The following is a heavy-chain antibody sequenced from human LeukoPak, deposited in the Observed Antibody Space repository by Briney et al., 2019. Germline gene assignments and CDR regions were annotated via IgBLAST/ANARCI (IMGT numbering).Heavy chain of an antibody. D-gene: IGHD3/OR15-3a*01. CDR2: TYYRSGWYH. CDR3: ARDMDWSFEF. Sequence: TSQTLSLTCDISGDSVSSDRAAWNWIRQSPSRGLEWLGRTYYRSGWYHDYAVSVKSRIIIIGDTSKNQFSLQLNSVTPEDTAVYYCARDMDWSFEFWGQGTLVTVSS. V-gene: IGHV6-1*01. CDR1: GDSVSSDRAA. J-gene: IGHJ4*02.